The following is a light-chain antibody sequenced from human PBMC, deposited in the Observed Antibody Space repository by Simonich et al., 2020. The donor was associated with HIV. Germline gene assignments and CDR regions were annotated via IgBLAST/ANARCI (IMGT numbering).Light chain of an antibody. J-gene: IGKJ2*01. CDR3: QQYNKWPYT. CDR1: QSVSSN. V-gene: IGKV3-15*01. CDR2: GAS. Sequence: EIVMTQSPATLSVSPGERATLSCRASQSVSSNLAWYQQKPGRAPRLLIYGASTRATGIPARFSGSGSGTEFTLTISNLQSEDFAVYYCQQYNKWPYTFGQGTKLEIK.